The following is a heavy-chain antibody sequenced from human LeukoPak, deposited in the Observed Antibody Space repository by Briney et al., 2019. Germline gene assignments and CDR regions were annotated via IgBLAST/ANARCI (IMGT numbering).Heavy chain of an antibody. CDR1: GFTFSNAW. J-gene: IGHJ4*02. D-gene: IGHD3-16*02. V-gene: IGHV3-15*01. CDR3: TTVGDFTYYDYVWGSYRYRDY. CDR2: IKSKTDGGTT. Sequence: GGSLRLSCAASGFTFSNAWMSWVRQAPGKGLEWVGRIKSKTDGGTTDYAAPVKGRFTISRDDPKNTLYLQMNSLKTEDTAVYYCTTVGDFTYYDYVWGSYRYRDYWGQGTLVTVSS.